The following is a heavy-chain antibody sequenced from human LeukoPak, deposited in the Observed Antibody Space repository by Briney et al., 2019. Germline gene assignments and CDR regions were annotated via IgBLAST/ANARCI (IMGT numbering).Heavy chain of an antibody. CDR3: AKFRGDYYYYGMDV. V-gene: IGHV3-23*01. Sequence: GGSLRLSCGASGFTFDSHAMSWVRQAPGKGPEWVAGIRYNGVSTYYADSVKGRFTISRDNSKNTLYLQMNSLRAEDTAVYYCAKFRGDYYYYGMDVWGQGTTVTVSS. CDR1: GFTFDSHA. CDR2: IRYNGVST. J-gene: IGHJ6*02.